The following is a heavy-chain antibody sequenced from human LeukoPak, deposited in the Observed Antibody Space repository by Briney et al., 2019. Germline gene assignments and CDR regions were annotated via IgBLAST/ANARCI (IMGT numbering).Heavy chain of an antibody. V-gene: IGHV4-34*01. D-gene: IGHD3-9*01. CDR3: ARGADILTGYYYYGMDV. Sequence: PSETLSLTCAVYGGSFSGYYWSWIRQPPGKGLEWIGEINHSGSTNYNPSLKSRVTISVDTSKNQFSLKLSSVTAADTAVYYCARGADILTGYYYYGMDVRGKGTTVTVSS. CDR1: GGSFSGYY. CDR2: INHSGST. J-gene: IGHJ6*04.